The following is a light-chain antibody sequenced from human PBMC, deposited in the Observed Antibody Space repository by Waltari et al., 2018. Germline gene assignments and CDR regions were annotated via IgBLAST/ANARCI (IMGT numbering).Light chain of an antibody. J-gene: IGLJ2*01. CDR3: AAWDVSLKGV. Sequence: QSVLTQPPSASGTPGQRVTISCSGSSSNIGSNTVNWYQQLPGRAPKLIIYSNNQRPSGVPDRFSGSKSGTSASLAISGLQSDDEADYYCAAWDVSLKGVFGGGTKVTVL. V-gene: IGLV1-44*01. CDR1: SSNIGSNT. CDR2: SNN.